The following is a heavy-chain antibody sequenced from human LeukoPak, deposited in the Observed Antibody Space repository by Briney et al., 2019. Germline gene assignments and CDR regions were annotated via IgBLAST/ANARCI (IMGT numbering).Heavy chain of an antibody. J-gene: IGHJ4*02. Sequence: HPGGSLRLSCAASGFTFGNYWMHWVRQAPEKGLMWVSRVNRAESDTTYADSVKGRFTVSRDNAKNTLYLQMNGLRAEDTAVYYCARDWSWGVFIPFDYWGQGTLVTVSS. CDR3: ARDWSWGVFIPFDY. CDR1: GFTFGNYW. D-gene: IGHD1-26*01. V-gene: IGHV3-74*01. CDR2: VNRAESDT.